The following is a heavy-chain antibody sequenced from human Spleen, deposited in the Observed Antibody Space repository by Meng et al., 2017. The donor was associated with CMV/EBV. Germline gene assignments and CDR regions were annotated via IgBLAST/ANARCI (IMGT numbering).Heavy chain of an antibody. Sequence: SETLSLTCAVYGGSFSGYYWSWIRQPPGKGLEWIGHVFDSGSTNYNPALKSRATISGDTSKNQFSLRLRSVTAADTAVYYCARTYSRNWAFDFWGQGTLVTVSS. CDR1: GGSFSGYY. CDR2: VFDSGST. J-gene: IGHJ4*02. V-gene: IGHV4-59*01. D-gene: IGHD6-13*01. CDR3: ARTYSRNWAFDF.